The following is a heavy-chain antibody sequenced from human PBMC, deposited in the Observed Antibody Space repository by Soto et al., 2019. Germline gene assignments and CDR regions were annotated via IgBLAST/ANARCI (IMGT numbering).Heavy chain of an antibody. J-gene: IGHJ3*02. Sequence: EVQLVQSGAEVKKPGESLKISCKGSGYSFTSYWIGWVRQMPGKGLEWMGIIYPGDSDTRYSPSFQGQVTISADKSISXXYLQWSSLKASDTAMYYCARLGLDESGSYSDAFDIWGQGTMVTVSS. CDR1: GYSFTSYW. CDR3: ARLGLDESGSYSDAFDI. V-gene: IGHV5-51*01. CDR2: IYPGDSDT. D-gene: IGHD1-26*01.